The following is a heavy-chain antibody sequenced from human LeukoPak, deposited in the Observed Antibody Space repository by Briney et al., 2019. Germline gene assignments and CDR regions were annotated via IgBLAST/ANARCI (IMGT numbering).Heavy chain of an antibody. J-gene: IGHJ6*02. D-gene: IGHD5-18*01. V-gene: IGHV1-2*04. CDR3: ARGLGYSYEGYYYGMDV. Sequence: ASVNVSCKASGYTFTGYYMHWVRQAPGQGLEWMGWINPNSGGTNYAQKFQGWVTMTRDTSISTAYMELSRLRSDDTAVYYCARGLGYSYEGYYYGMDVWGQGTTVTVSS. CDR1: GYTFTGYY. CDR2: INPNSGGT.